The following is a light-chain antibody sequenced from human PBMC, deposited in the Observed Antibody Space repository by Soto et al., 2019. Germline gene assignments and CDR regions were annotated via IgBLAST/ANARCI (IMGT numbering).Light chain of an antibody. CDR3: QQYGTSPYT. CDR2: GAS. V-gene: IGKV3-20*01. CDR1: QSVSSSY. J-gene: IGKJ2*01. Sequence: EIVMTQSPATLSLSPGERATLSCRASQSVSSSYLAWYQKKPGRAPRLLIYGASNRANGIPDRFSGSGSGTDFTLTISRLEPEDFAVYYCQQYGTSPYTFGQGTKVDIK.